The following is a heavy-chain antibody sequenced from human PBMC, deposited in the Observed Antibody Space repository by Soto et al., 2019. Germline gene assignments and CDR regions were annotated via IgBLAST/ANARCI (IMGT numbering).Heavy chain of an antibody. V-gene: IGHV3-33*01. CDR1: GFTFSRYG. Sequence: VGSLRLSCAASGFTFSRYGMHWVRQAPGRGLEWVAVIWYDGSNIYYADSVKGRFTISRDNSKDTLDLQMNSLRAEDTAVYYCARDREQWLVGYYFDYWGQGTLVTVSS. J-gene: IGHJ4*02. D-gene: IGHD6-19*01. CDR3: ARDREQWLVGYYFDY. CDR2: IWYDGSNI.